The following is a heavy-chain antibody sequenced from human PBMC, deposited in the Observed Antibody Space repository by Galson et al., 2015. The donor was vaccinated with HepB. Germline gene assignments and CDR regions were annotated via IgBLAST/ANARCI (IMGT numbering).Heavy chain of an antibody. V-gene: IGHV1-2*02. CDR3: ARGRDYYGSGSYYKFDYYYYMDV. J-gene: IGHJ6*03. CDR2: INPNSGGT. Sequence: SVKVSCKASGYTFTGYYMHWVRQAPGQGLEWMGWINPNSGGTNYAQKFQGRVTMTRDTSISTAYMELSRLRSDDTAVYYCARGRDYYGSGSYYKFDYYYYMDVWGKGTTVTVSS. CDR1: GYTFTGYY. D-gene: IGHD3-10*01.